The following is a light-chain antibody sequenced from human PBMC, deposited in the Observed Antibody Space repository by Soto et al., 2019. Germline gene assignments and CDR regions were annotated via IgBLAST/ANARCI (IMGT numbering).Light chain of an antibody. CDR3: KNNNDNWP. J-gene: IGKJ1*01. CDR1: QSISSW. Sequence: DIQMTQSPSTLSASVGDRVTITCRASQSISSWLAWYQQKPGKAPKLLIYKASTLQSGVPSGFRGGGSGTDFILALSSRQLDVSAIYYCKNNNDNWPFGKGTKVDIK. CDR2: KAS. V-gene: IGKV1-5*03.